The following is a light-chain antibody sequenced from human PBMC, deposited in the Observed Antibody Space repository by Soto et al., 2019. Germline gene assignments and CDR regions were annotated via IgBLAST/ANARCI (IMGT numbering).Light chain of an antibody. J-gene: IGLJ1*01. CDR1: KVGDKY. Sequence: SYELTQPPSLSVSPGQTASITCSGVKVGDKYASWYQQKPGQSPVLIIYQDTKRPSGIPERFSGSNSGNAATLTISGTQAMDEADYYCQAWDSSTYVFGTGTKVT. V-gene: IGLV3-1*01. CDR2: QDT. CDR3: QAWDSSTYV.